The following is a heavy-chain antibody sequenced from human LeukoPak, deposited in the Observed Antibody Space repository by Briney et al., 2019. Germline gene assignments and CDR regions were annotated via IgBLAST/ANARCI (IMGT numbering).Heavy chain of an antibody. Sequence: ASVKVSCKASGYTFTSYYMHWVRQAPGQGLEWMGIINPSGGSTSYAQKFQGRVTMTTDTSTSTAYMELRSLRSDDTAVYYCARDSEMATILFDYWGQGTLVTVSS. D-gene: IGHD5-24*01. V-gene: IGHV1-46*01. J-gene: IGHJ4*02. CDR1: GYTFTSYY. CDR3: ARDSEMATILFDY. CDR2: INPSGGST.